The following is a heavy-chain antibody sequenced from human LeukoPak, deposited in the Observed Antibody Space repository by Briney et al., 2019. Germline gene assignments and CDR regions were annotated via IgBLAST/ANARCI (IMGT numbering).Heavy chain of an antibody. Sequence: SETLSLTCIVSGDSISSTDHYWGWIRQPPGKGLEWIGEIYHSGSTNYNPSLKSRVTISVDKSKNQFSLKLSSVTAADTAVYYCVRTYYDILTGPGAFDYWGQGTLVTVSS. CDR3: VRTYYDILTGPGAFDY. CDR2: IYHSGST. D-gene: IGHD3-9*01. V-gene: IGHV4-39*07. CDR1: GDSISSTDHY. J-gene: IGHJ4*02.